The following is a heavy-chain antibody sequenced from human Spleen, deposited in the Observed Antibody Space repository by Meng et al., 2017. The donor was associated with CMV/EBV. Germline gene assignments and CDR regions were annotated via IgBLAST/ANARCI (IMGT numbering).Heavy chain of an antibody. V-gene: IGHV2-5*02. CDR1: GFSLTTRGVG. CDR2: IYWDDDK. D-gene: IGHD2-15*01. J-gene: IGHJ4*02. CDR3: AHRDYCSGGTCTFDY. Sequence: QITLKESGPTLVKPTQTLTLTCSFSGFSLTTRGVGVAWIRQPPGKALEWLALIYWDDDKRYTPSLKSRLTITKGTSKNQVVLTMTNMDPVDTATYYCAHRDYCSGGTCTFDYWGQGTLVTVSS.